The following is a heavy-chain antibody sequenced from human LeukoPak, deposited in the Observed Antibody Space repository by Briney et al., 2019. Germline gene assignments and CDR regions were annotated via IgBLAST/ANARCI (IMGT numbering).Heavy chain of an antibody. CDR3: ARDLGVGAIRLILDY. CDR1: GFTFSSYA. Sequence: GSLRLSCAASGFTFSSYAMHWVRQAPGKGLEWVAVISYDGSNKYYADSVKGRFTISRDNSKNTLYLQMNSLRAEDTAVYYCARDLGVGAIRLILDYWGQGTLVTVSS. CDR2: ISYDGSNK. V-gene: IGHV3-30-3*01. J-gene: IGHJ4*02. D-gene: IGHD1-26*01.